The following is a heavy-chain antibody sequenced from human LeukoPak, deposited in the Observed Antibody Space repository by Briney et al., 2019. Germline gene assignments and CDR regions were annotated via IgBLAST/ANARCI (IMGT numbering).Heavy chain of an antibody. CDR3: AKGGPQFFDY. Sequence: GGSLRLSCVVSGFTFSDYAMSWVRQAPGKGLEWVSTISGSGGRSYSEDPVKGRFTISRDNSRNTLYLQMNSLRVEDTAIYYCAKGGPQFFDYWGQGTLVTISS. V-gene: IGHV3-23*01. D-gene: IGHD5-24*01. J-gene: IGHJ4*02. CDR1: GFTFSDYA. CDR2: ISGSGGRS.